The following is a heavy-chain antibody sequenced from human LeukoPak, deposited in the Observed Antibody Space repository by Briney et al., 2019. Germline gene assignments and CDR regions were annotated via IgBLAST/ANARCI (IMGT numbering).Heavy chain of an antibody. Sequence: PGGSLRLSCSASGFTFSSYAMHWVRQAPGEELDYISGVTSDGGTTYHADSVKGRFTISRDNSKNTLYLQMSSLRVEDTAVYYCVKVSSTAGATYFDQWGQGTLVTVSS. D-gene: IGHD1-26*01. J-gene: IGHJ4*02. V-gene: IGHV3-64D*06. CDR1: GFTFSSYA. CDR2: VTSDGGTT. CDR3: VKVSSTAGATYFDQ.